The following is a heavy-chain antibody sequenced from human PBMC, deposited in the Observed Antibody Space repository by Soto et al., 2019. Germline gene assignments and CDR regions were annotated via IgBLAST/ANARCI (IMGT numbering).Heavy chain of an antibody. V-gene: IGHV3-23*01. CDR1: GFTFGSYA. CDR2: ISGGGSDS. J-gene: IGHJ4*01. CDR3: AKNPAPGSDY. Sequence: GGSLRLSCAASGFTFGSYAMSWVRQAPGKGLEWVSAISGGGSDSYYADSVKGRFTISRDDSKNTLYLQVNSLRAEDTAVYFCAKNPAPGSDYWGQGTLVTVSS.